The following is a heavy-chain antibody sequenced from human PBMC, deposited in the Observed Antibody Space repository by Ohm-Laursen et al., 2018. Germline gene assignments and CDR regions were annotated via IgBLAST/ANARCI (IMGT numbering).Heavy chain of an antibody. D-gene: IGHD6-6*01. CDR1: GFTFSSHD. CDR2: TSYDGSNK. V-gene: IGHV3-30*18. CDR3: AKYLPGSSYGMDV. Sequence: SLRLSCTASGFTFSSHDMHWVRQAPGKGLEWVADTSYDGSNKYYADSVKGRFTISRDNSKNTLYLQMNSLRAEDTAVYYCAKYLPGSSYGMDVWGQGTTVTVSS. J-gene: IGHJ6*02.